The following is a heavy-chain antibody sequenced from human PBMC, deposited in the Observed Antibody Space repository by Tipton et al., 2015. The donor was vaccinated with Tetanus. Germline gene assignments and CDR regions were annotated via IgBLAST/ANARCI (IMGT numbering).Heavy chain of an antibody. J-gene: IGHJ4*02. CDR1: GYTFNRYG. Sequence: QVQLVQSGAEVKKPGASVKVSCKTSGYTFNRYGITWVRQAPGQGLQWMGWISPLNGNTNYAQTLQGRVTLTTDTSTSTAYMELRSLRSDDTAVYYGARDYFGAGSNYFFDSWGQGTRVTVSS. V-gene: IGHV1-18*01. CDR2: ISPLNGNT. D-gene: IGHD3-10*01. CDR3: ARDYFGAGSNYFFDS.